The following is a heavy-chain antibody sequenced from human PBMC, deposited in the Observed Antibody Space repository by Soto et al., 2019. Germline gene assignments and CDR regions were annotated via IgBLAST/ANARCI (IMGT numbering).Heavy chain of an antibody. CDR2: ISSRSSHI. Sequence: EGSLRLSCIASGFTFSNHSMNWVRQAPWKGLEWVSSISSRSSHIYYVDSVKGRFTMSRDNAKNSLYLQMNSLRVEDTALYYCTRDRVMAFGEIIVVGTKPHVQGQGSTFTV. V-gene: IGHV3-21*01. CDR3: TRDRVMAFGEIIVVGTKPHV. CDR1: GFTFSNHS. D-gene: IGHD3-16*02. J-gene: IGHJ6*02.